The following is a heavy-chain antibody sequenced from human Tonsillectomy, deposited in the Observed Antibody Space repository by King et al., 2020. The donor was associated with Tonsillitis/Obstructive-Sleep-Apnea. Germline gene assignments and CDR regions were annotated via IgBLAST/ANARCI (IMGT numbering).Heavy chain of an antibody. Sequence: QLVQSGAEVKKPGSSVKVSCKASGGTFSSYAISWVRQAPGQGLEWMGGIIPIFGTANYARKFQGRVTITADESTSTAYMELSSLRSEDTAVYYCARVGYCSGGSCFQSGDYWGQGTLVTVSS. D-gene: IGHD2-15*01. CDR2: IIPIFGTA. J-gene: IGHJ4*02. CDR1: GGTFSSYA. V-gene: IGHV1-69*01. CDR3: ARVGYCSGGSCFQSGDY.